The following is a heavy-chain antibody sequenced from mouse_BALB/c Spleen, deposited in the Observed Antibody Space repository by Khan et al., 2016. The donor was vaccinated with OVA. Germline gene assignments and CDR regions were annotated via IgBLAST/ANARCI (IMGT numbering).Heavy chain of an antibody. CDR2: INPSAGYT. Sequence: QVQLKESGAELAKPGASVKMSCKASGYTFTSYWMHWVKQRPGQGLGWIGYINPSAGYTDYNQKFKDKATLTADKSSSTAYMQLNSLTSEDSAVYYCARDRIDYWGQGTTLTVSS. V-gene: IGHV1-7*01. J-gene: IGHJ2*01. CDR3: ARDRIDY. CDR1: GYTFTSYW.